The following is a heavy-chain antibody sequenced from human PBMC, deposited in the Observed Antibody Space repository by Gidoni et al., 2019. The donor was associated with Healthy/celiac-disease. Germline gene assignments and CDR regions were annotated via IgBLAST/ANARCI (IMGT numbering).Heavy chain of an antibody. CDR1: GFTFSSYD. J-gene: IGHJ5*02. V-gene: IGHV3-13*01. CDR2: SGTAGET. CDR3: ARGHGDHGGWFDP. D-gene: IGHD4-17*01. Sequence: EVQLVESGGGLVQPGGSLRLSCAASGFTFSSYDMHWVPHATGKGLVWDSASGTAGETYYPGCVKGRFTNSRKNAKNSLYLQMNSLRAGDTAVYYCARGHGDHGGWFDPWGQGTLVTVSS.